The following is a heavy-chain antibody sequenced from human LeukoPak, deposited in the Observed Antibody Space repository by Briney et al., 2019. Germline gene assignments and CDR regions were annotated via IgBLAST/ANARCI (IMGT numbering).Heavy chain of an antibody. CDR2: IYTSGST. D-gene: IGHD3-9*01. V-gene: IGHV4-4*07. CDR3: ARGGGILTGYTYYYYMDV. J-gene: IGHJ6*03. CDR1: GGSISSYY. Sequence: SETLSLTCTVSGGSISSYYWSWIRQPAGKGLEWIGRIYTSGSTNYNPSLKSRVTISVDTSKNQFSLKLSSVTAADTAVYYCARGGGILTGYTYYYYMDVWGKGTTVTISS.